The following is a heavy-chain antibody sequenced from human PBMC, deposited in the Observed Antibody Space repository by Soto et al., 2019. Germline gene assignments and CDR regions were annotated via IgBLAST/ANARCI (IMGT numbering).Heavy chain of an antibody. V-gene: IGHV4-38-2*02. CDR1: GDSISSGSY. CDR3: ARVHVMVVAGSTFDY. CDR2: IYHGGTT. D-gene: IGHD6-19*01. Sequence: LALTCTVSGDSISSGSYWGWIRQPPGEGPEWIASIYHGGTTFYNPSLKSRISISVDTSKNQFSLRLTSVTAADTATYYCARVHVMVVAGSTFDYWGPGTLVTVSS. J-gene: IGHJ4*03.